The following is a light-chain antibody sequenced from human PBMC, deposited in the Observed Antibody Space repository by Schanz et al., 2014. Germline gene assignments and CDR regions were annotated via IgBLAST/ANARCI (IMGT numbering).Light chain of an antibody. CDR2: EVT. CDR1: SSDVGGYNY. V-gene: IGLV2-8*01. J-gene: IGLJ3*02. CDR3: SSYTTSGTWV. Sequence: QSALTQPPSASGSPGQSVTISCTGTSSDVGGYNYVSWYQQHPGKAPKLMIYEVTKRPSGVPDRFSGSKSGNTASLTVSGLQAEDEADYYCSSYTTSGTWVFGGGTKLTVL.